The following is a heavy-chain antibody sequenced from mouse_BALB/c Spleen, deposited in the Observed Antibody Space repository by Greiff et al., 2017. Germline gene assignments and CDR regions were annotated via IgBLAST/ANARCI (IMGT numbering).Heavy chain of an antibody. CDR2: IDPENGDT. Sequence: VQLQQSGAELVRSGASVKLSCTASGFNIKDYYMHWVKQRPEQGLEWIGWIDPENGDTEYAPKFQGKASITADTSSNTAYLQLSSLTSEDTAVYYCARRFYDYDPAWFAYWGQGTLVTVSA. D-gene: IGHD2-4*01. J-gene: IGHJ3*01. CDR1: GFNIKDYY. V-gene: IGHV14-4*02. CDR3: ARRFYDYDPAWFAY.